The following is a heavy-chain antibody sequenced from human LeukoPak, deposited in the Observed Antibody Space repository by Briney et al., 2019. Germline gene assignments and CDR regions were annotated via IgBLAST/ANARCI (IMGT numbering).Heavy chain of an antibody. D-gene: IGHD6-19*01. J-gene: IGHJ5*02. CDR2: ITSGSSHI. V-gene: IGHV3-21*01. Sequence: GGSLRLSCAASGFTFSSYNMNWVRQTPGQGLEWVSSITSGSSHIYYADSVKGRFTISRDNAENSLYLQMNSLRAEDTAVYYCARLSSGWYNWFDPWGQGTLVTVSS. CDR1: GFTFSSYN. CDR3: ARLSSGWYNWFDP.